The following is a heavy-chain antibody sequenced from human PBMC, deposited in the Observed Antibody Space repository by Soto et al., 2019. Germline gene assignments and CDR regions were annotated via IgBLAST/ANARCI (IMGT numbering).Heavy chain of an antibody. J-gene: IGHJ6*02. D-gene: IGHD5-18*01. V-gene: IGHV3-30*18. CDR2: ISYDGTGK. CDR3: VKERYAQLWLEDYGMDV. CDR1: GFTFSSYG. Sequence: GGSLRLSCAASGFTFSSYGIHWVRQAPGKGLEWVALISYDGTGKYYADSVKGRFTISRDNSKNTLYLQMSSLGPEDTAVYYCVKERYAQLWLEDYGMDVWGQGTTVT.